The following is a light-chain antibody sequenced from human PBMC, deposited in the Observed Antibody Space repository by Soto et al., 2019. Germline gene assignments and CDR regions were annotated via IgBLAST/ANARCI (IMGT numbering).Light chain of an antibody. CDR1: QGIGND. Sequence: AIQMTQSPSSLSASVGDRVTITCRASQGIGNDLGWYQQKPGKAPNLLIYAASSLQSGVPSRFSGSGSGTDFTLTTSSLQPEDFATYYCLQDYNYPLTFGGGTKVEIK. V-gene: IGKV1-6*01. CDR2: AAS. J-gene: IGKJ4*01. CDR3: LQDYNYPLT.